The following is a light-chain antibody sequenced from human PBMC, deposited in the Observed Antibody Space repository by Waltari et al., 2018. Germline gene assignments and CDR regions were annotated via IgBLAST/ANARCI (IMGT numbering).Light chain of an antibody. CDR2: WAS. CDR1: QSVLDTSSNRNC. V-gene: IGKV4-1*01. CDR3: QQCYSTPYS. Sequence: DIVMTHSPDSLPVSLGERATLNCKSSQSVLDTSSNRNCLAWYRQKPGQPPKLLIYWASTRESGVPDRISGSGSGTDFTLTISSLQAEDVAVYFCQQCYSTPYSFGQGTKLEIK. J-gene: IGKJ2*03.